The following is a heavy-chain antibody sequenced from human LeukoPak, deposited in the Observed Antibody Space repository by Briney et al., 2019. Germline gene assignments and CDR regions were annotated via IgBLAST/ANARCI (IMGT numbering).Heavy chain of an antibody. CDR2: IYTSGST. V-gene: IGHV4-61*02. D-gene: IGHD3-9*01. CDR1: GGSISSSTYY. J-gene: IGHJ4*02. CDR3: ARHSPLDILTGFDY. Sequence: PSETLSLTCTVSGGSISSSTYYWSWIRQPAGKGLEWIGRIYTSGSTNYNPSLKSRVTISVDTSKNQFSLKLSSVTAADTAVYYCARHSPLDILTGFDYWGQGTLVTVSS.